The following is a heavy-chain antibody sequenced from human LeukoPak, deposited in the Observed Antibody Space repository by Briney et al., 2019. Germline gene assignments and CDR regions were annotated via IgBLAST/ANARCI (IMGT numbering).Heavy chain of an antibody. D-gene: IGHD5-24*01. J-gene: IGHJ4*02. V-gene: IGHV4-34*01. Sequence: KASEALSLTCAVYGVSFSGYYLSWVRQPPGKGLEWIGEINHSGSTNYNPSLKSRRTISLDTYKNQFSLKLISVTAADAAVYYCARALRAMARGALGYLGQGTLVTVPS. CDR3: ARALRAMARGALGY. CDR2: INHSGST. CDR1: GVSFSGYY.